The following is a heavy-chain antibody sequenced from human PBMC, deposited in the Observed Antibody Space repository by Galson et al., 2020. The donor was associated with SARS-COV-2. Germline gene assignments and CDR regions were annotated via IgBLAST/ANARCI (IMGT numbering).Heavy chain of an antibody. D-gene: IGHD6-19*01. J-gene: IGHJ5*02. CDR1: GGSFSGYY. Sequence: SQASETLSLTCAVYGGSFSGYYWSWIRQPPGKGLEWIGEINHSGSTNYNPSLKSRVTISVDTSKNQFSLKLSSVTAADTAVYYCARDSSGWYGLDWFDPWGQGTLVTVSS. CDR3: ARDSSGWYGLDWFDP. V-gene: IGHV4-34*01. CDR2: INHSGST.